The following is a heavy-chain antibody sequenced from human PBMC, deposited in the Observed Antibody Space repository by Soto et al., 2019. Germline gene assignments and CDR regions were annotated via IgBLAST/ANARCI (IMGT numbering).Heavy chain of an antibody. CDR2: IYYSGST. CDR1: GGSISSGGYY. Sequence: SETLSLTCTVSGGSISSGGYYWSWIRQHPWKGLEWIGHIYYSGSTYYNPSLKSLVPISVDTSKNQLSLKLSSVPAADTAVYSFAGGKGATSWDHFDYWGQETLDTIPS. V-gene: IGHV4-31*01. CDR3: AGGKGATSWDHFDY. J-gene: IGHJ4*02. D-gene: IGHD2-2*01.